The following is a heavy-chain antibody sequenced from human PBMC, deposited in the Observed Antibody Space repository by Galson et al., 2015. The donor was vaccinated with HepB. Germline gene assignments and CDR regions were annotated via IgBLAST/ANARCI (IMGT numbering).Heavy chain of an antibody. CDR3: ARELYGGSYHALVS. CDR1: EFTFSNYW. Sequence: SLRLSCAVSEFTFSNYWMSWVRQAPGKGLEWVANVKNDGSEEYYVDSVRGRFTVSRDNTKKSLSLQMNSLRAEDTAVYYCARELYGGSYHALVSWGQGILVTVSS. CDR2: VKNDGSEE. J-gene: IGHJ4*02. V-gene: IGHV3-7*03. D-gene: IGHD1-26*01.